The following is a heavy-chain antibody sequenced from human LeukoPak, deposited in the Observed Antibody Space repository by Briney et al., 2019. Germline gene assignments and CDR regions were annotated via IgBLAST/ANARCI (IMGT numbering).Heavy chain of an antibody. Sequence: PGGSLRLSCAASGFTFSSYGMHGVRQAPGKGLEWVAVIWYDGSNKYYADSVKGRLTISRDNSKNTLYLQMNTLRAEDTAVYYCARDQGYSYGYPFDYWGQGTLVTVSS. CDR3: ARDQGYSYGYPFDY. CDR2: IWYDGSNK. J-gene: IGHJ4*02. CDR1: GFTFSSYG. V-gene: IGHV3-33*01. D-gene: IGHD5-18*01.